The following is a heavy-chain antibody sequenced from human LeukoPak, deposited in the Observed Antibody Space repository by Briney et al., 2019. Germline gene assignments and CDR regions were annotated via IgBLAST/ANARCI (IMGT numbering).Heavy chain of an antibody. CDR3: TTDGGSGWYNGDY. CDR2: IRSKTDGGTT. Sequence: GGSLRLSCAASGFTFSHAWMNWVRQAPGKGLEWVGRIRSKTDGGTTEYAAPVKGRLTISRDDSKNTLYLQMNILETEDTAVYYCTTDGGSGWYNGDYWGQGTLVAVSS. CDR1: GFTFSHAW. V-gene: IGHV3-15*01. J-gene: IGHJ4*02. D-gene: IGHD6-19*01.